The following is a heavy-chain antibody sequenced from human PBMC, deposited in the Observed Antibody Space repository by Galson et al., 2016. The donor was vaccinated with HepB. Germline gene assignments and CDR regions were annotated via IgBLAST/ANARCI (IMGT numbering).Heavy chain of an antibody. J-gene: IGHJ4*02. CDR2: MNPHSGNT. Sequence: SCKASGYTFTSQDVNWVRQATGQGLEWMGWMNPHSGNTGYAQKFQGRVTMTRNTSINTAYMELSGLTSEDTAVYYCAARHPLGDYVNNWGQGTLVTVSS. CDR3: AARHPLGDYVNN. D-gene: IGHD4-17*01. V-gene: IGHV1-8*01. CDR1: GYTFTSQD.